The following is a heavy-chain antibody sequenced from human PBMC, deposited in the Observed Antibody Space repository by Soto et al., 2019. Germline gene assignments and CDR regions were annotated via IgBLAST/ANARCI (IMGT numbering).Heavy chain of an antibody. CDR3: ARDSKLSIAARYFDY. V-gene: IGHV1-46*01. Sequence: ASVKVSCKASGYTFTSYYMHWVRQAPGQGLEWMGIINPSGGSTSYAQKFQGRVTMTRDTSTSTVYVELSSLRSEDTAVYYCARDSKLSIAARYFDYWGQGTLVTVSS. CDR2: INPSGGST. D-gene: IGHD6-6*01. CDR1: GYTFTSYY. J-gene: IGHJ4*02.